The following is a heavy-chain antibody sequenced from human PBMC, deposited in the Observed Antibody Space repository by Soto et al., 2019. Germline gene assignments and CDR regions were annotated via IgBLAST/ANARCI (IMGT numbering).Heavy chain of an antibody. Sequence: SVKVSCKASGYNFTRFGITWVRQAPGQGLEWMGWMGAHSGHRRQAPRFQGRLTMTTDASXTXAXXXLXSXXSEGTAVYYCARDPDYYDSSGLRAFDIWGQGTMVTVSS. D-gene: IGHD3-22*01. CDR3: ARDPDYYDSSGLRAFDI. J-gene: IGHJ3*02. CDR1: GYNFTRFG. CDR2: MGAHSGHR. V-gene: IGHV1-18*01.